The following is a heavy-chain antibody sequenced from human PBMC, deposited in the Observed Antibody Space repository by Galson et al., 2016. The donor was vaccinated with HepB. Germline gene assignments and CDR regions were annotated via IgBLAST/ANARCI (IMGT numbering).Heavy chain of an antibody. CDR2: INPSGGST. D-gene: IGHD5-24*01. Sequence: SCKASGYTFTNFFMHWVRQAPGQGLEWMGMINPSGGSTDYAQKFQGRVTMTSDTSTTTFYMELSSLRSEDTAVYYCARDDGYRVFDFWGQGTLVTVSS. CDR1: GYTFTNFF. J-gene: IGHJ4*02. CDR3: ARDDGYRVFDF. V-gene: IGHV1-46*01.